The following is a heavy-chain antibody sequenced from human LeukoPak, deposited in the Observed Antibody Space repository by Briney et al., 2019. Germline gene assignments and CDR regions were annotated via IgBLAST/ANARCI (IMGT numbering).Heavy chain of an antibody. CDR1: GFTFSSYS. CDR3: ERWMAAAGTGFDY. J-gene: IGHJ4*02. Sequence: GGSLRLSCAASGFTFSSYSMNWVRQAPGKGLEWVSSISSSSSYIYYADSVKGRFTISRDNAKNSLYLQMNSLRAEDTAVYYCERWMAAAGTGFDYWGQGTLVTVSS. V-gene: IGHV3-21*01. D-gene: IGHD6-13*01. CDR2: ISSSSSYI.